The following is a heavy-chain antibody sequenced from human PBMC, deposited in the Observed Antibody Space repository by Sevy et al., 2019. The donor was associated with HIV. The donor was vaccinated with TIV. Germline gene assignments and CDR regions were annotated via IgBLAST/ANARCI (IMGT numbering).Heavy chain of an antibody. CDR2: IKSKTDGGTT. J-gene: IGHJ6*02. V-gene: IGHV3-15*01. Sequence: GGSLRLSCATSGFTFSNAWMSWVRQAPGKGLEWVGRIKSKTDGGTTDYAAPVKGRFTISRGDSKNTLHLQMNSLKTEDTAVYYCITDYYDSSGYHPYYYYYGMDVWGQGTTVTVSS. CDR1: GFTFSNAW. D-gene: IGHD3-22*01. CDR3: ITDYYDSSGYHPYYYYYGMDV.